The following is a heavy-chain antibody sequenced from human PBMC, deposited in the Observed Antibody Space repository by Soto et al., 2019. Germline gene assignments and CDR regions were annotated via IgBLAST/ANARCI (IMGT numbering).Heavy chain of an antibody. Sequence: PGGSLRLSCAASGFTFSSYEMNWVRQAPGKGLEWVSYISSSGSTIYYADSVKGRFTISRDNAKNSLYLQMNSLRAEDTAVYYCARDPRYYDSSGYLYYGMDVWGQGTTVTVSS. D-gene: IGHD3-22*01. V-gene: IGHV3-48*03. CDR2: ISSSGSTI. CDR1: GFTFSSYE. J-gene: IGHJ6*02. CDR3: ARDPRYYDSSGYLYYGMDV.